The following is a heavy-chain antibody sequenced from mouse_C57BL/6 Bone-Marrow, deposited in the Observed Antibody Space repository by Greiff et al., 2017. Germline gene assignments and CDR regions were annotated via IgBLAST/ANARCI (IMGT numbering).Heavy chain of an antibody. V-gene: IGHV5-17*01. CDR3: ARPSNYVFYAMDY. CDR1: GFTFSDYG. Sequence: EVQLQQSGGGLVKPGGSLKLSCAASGFTFSDYGMHWVRQAPEKGLEWVAYISSGSSTIYYADTVKGRFTISRDNAKNTLFLQMTSLRSEDTAMYYCARPSNYVFYAMDYWGQGTSVTVSS. D-gene: IGHD2-5*01. CDR2: ISSGSSTI. J-gene: IGHJ4*01.